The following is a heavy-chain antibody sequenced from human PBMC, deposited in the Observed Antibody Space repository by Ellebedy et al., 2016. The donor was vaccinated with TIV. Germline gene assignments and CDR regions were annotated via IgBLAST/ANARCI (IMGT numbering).Heavy chain of an antibody. D-gene: IGHD2-15*01. V-gene: IGHV3-23*01. Sequence: GESLKISXAASGFTFSSYAMSWVRQAPGKGLEWVSVISGSGGSTYYADSVKGRFTISRDNSKNTLYLQMNSLRAEDTAVYYCAKPMFPYCSGGSCYSYFDYWGQGTLVTVSS. CDR3: AKPMFPYCSGGSCYSYFDY. J-gene: IGHJ4*02. CDR2: ISGSGGST. CDR1: GFTFSSYA.